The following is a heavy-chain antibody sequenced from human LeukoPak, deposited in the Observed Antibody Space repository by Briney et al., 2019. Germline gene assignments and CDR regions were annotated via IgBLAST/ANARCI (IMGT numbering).Heavy chain of an antibody. V-gene: IGHV3-48*04. D-gene: IGHD4-17*01. CDR2: ISSSGSTI. CDR3: ARGPLRPYWYFDL. J-gene: IGHJ2*01. CDR1: GFTFSSYS. Sequence: SGGSLRLSCAASGFTFSSYSMNWVRQAPGKGLEWVSYISSSGSTIYYADSVKGRFTISRDNAKNSLYLQMNSLRAEDTAVYYCARGPLRPYWYFDLWGRGTLVTVSS.